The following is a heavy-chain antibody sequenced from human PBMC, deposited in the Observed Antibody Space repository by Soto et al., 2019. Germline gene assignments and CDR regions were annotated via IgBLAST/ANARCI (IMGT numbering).Heavy chain of an antibody. CDR3: ARSNIVVVPAAHDCFDY. J-gene: IGHJ4*02. CDR2: ISSTTNYI. Sequence: PVGSLRLSCAASGFTFTRYSMNWVRQAPGKGLEWVSSISSTTNYIYYADSMKGRFTVSRDNAKNSVYLEMNSLSAEDTALYYCARSNIVVVPAAHDCFDYWGQGTLVTVSS. D-gene: IGHD2-2*01. CDR1: GFTFTRYS. V-gene: IGHV3-21*01.